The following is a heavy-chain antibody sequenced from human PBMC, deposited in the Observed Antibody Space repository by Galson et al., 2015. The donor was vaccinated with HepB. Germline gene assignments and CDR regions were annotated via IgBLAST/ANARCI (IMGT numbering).Heavy chain of an antibody. CDR2: LTGSSAIT. Sequence: SLRLSCAASGFTFSRNAMSWVRQAPGKGLEWVPSLTGSSAITNIADSAKGRFSISRDNSKNPLYLQMNSLRVEDTAFYYCARTTWRDKNWPIFDSWGQGTLVTVSS. CDR3: ARTTWRDKNWPIFDS. J-gene: IGHJ4*02. D-gene: IGHD1-1*01. V-gene: IGHV3-23*01. CDR1: GFTFSRNA.